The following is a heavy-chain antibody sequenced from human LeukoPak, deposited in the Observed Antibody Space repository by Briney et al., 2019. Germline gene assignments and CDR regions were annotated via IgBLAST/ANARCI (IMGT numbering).Heavy chain of an antibody. CDR1: GYTFTGYY. V-gene: IGHV1-2*02. CDR3: AREGAYGYYAFDY. Sequence: ASVKVSCKASGYTFTGYYMHWVRQAPGQGLEWMGWINPNSGGTNYAQKFQGRVTMTRDTSISTAYMDLSRMRSDDTAVYYCAREGAYGYYAFDYWGQGTLVTVSS. D-gene: IGHD4-17*01. CDR2: INPNSGGT. J-gene: IGHJ4*02.